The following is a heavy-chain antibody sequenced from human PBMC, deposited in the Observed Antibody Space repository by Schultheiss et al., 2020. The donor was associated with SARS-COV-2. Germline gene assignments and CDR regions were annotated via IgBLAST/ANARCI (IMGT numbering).Heavy chain of an antibody. Sequence: SETLSLTCTVSGGSFSSGGYYWSWIRQHPGKGLEWIGYIYYSGSTNYNPSLKSRVTMSVDTSKNQFSLKLGSVTAADTAVYFCARATRVESLFSVRGGSFDFWGRGALVTVSS. D-gene: IGHD5-24*01. J-gene: IGHJ4*02. CDR2: IYYSGST. V-gene: IGHV4-61*08. CDR3: ARATRVESLFSVRGGSFDF. CDR1: GGSFSSGGYY.